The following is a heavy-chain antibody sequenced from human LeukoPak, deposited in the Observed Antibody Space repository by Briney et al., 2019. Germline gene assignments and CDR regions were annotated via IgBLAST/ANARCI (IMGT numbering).Heavy chain of an antibody. V-gene: IGHV3-30*02. CDR2: IRYDASDK. Sequence: GGSLRLSCAASGFTFSSYGMHWVRQAPGKGLEWVAFIRYDASDKYYADSVKGRFTISRDNSKNTLYLQMNSLRPEDTAVHYCAKDKAFLAGYFDYWGQGNLVTVSS. CDR1: GFTFSSYG. CDR3: AKDKAFLAGYFDY. J-gene: IGHJ4*02.